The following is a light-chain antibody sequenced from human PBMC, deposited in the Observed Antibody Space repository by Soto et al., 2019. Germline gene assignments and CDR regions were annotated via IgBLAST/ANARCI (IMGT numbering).Light chain of an antibody. Sequence: EIVLTQSPGTLSLSPGERATLSCGARQSISGSYLAWYQQKPGQAPRLLIYGASSRATDIPGRFSGSGSGADFTLTISRLEPEDFAVYYCQQYGTSITFGQGTRLEIK. CDR1: QSISGSY. J-gene: IGKJ5*01. V-gene: IGKV3-20*01. CDR3: QQYGTSIT. CDR2: GAS.